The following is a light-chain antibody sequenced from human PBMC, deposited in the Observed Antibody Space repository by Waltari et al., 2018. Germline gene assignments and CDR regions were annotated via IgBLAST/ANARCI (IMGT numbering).Light chain of an antibody. CDR2: WAS. J-gene: IGKJ1*01. CDR1: QSVLYNSNNKNY. Sequence: DIVMTQSPDSLAVSRGERATINCKSSQSVLYNSNNKNYLAWYQQKPGQPPKLLIYWASTRQSGVPDRFSGGGSGTDFTLTISSLQAEDVAVYYCQQYYSSPRTFGQGTKVEIK. CDR3: QQYYSSPRT. V-gene: IGKV4-1*01.